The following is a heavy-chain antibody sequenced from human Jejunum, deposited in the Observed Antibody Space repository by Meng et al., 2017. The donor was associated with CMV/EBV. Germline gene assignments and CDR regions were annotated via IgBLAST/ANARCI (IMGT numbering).Heavy chain of an antibody. CDR2: IDWNSYNV. D-gene: IGHD1-7*01. CDR3: AKAPSAGWNYFFYFDN. Sequence: FKFDDYAMHWVRQVPGKGLEWVSGIDWNSYNVGYADSMKGRFTISRDNAKNSLYLQMNDLRPEDTALYYCAKAPSAGWNYFFYFDNWGQGTLVTVSS. CDR1: FKFDDYA. V-gene: IGHV3-9*01. J-gene: IGHJ4*02.